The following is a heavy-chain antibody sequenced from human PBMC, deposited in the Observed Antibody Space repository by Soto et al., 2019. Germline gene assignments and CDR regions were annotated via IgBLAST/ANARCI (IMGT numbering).Heavy chain of an antibody. CDR3: ARDILAVCCSTSCYFYRWFDS. CDR1: GFTFSSYA. J-gene: IGHJ5*01. D-gene: IGHD2-2*01. Sequence: GGSLRLSCAASGFTFSSYAMCWVRQAPGKVLGWVSGINWNGDSTGYAASVKGRFTISRDNSKNSLYLQMNSLSADDTALYHCARDILAVCCSTSCYFYRWFDSWGQGTLGTVST. V-gene: IGHV3-20*01. CDR2: INWNGDST.